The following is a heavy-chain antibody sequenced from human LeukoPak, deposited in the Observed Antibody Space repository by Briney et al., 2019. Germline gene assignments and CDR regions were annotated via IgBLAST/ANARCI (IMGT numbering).Heavy chain of an antibody. CDR3: VRARTVRDPYYYYGMDV. CDR1: GDSVSSNSAA. Sequence: SQTLSLTCAISGDSVSSNSAAWNSIRQSPSRGLEWLGRTYYRSKWYNDYAVSVKSRITINPDTSKNQFSLQLNSVTPEDTAVYYCVRARTVRDPYYYYGMDVWGQGTTVTVSS. J-gene: IGHJ6*02. V-gene: IGHV6-1*01. CDR2: TYYRSKWYN. D-gene: IGHD1-1*01.